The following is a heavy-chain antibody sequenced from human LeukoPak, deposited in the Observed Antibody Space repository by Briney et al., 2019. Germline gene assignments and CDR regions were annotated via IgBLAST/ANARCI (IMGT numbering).Heavy chain of an antibody. CDR1: GFTLSSSG. D-gene: IGHD3-16*01. V-gene: IGHV3-33*03. CDR2: IWGDENHK. Sequence: GGSLRLSCAASGFTLSSSGMHWVRQAPGKGLEWVAVIWGDENHKYYGDSVRGRFTISRDNSRKTVFLQMNSLTPEDAATYYCTKDSQGSYDGFWYGTYGMDVWGQGTTVTVSS. J-gene: IGHJ6*02. CDR3: TKDSQGSYDGFWYGTYGMDV.